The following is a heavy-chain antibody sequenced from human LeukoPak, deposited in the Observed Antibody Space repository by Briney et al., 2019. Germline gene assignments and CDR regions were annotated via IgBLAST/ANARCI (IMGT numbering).Heavy chain of an antibody. Sequence: PSETLSLTCTVSGGSISSSSYYWGWIRQPPGKRLEWVGSIYYSGSTYYNPSLKSRVAISVDTSKNQFSLKLSSVTAADTAVYYCASHPSGSYSYYFDYWGQGTLVTVSS. D-gene: IGHD1-26*01. CDR3: ASHPSGSYSYYFDY. V-gene: IGHV4-39*01. J-gene: IGHJ4*02. CDR1: GGSISSSSYY. CDR2: IYYSGST.